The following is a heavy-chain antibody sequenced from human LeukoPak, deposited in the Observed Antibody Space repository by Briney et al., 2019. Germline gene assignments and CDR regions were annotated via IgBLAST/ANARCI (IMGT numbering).Heavy chain of an antibody. Sequence: SVKVSCKASRGTFSSYAISWVRQAPRQGLQWMSGIIPIFGTANYAQMFQGRVTTTTDESTSTAYMELSSLRSEDTAVYYCASTYDSSGYYSPSWFDPWGQGTLVTVSS. V-gene: IGHV1-69*05. D-gene: IGHD3-22*01. CDR1: RGTFSSYA. CDR2: IIPIFGTA. J-gene: IGHJ5*02. CDR3: ASTYDSSGYYSPSWFDP.